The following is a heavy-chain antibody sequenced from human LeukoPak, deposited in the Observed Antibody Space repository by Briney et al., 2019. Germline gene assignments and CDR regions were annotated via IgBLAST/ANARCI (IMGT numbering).Heavy chain of an antibody. Sequence: ASVKVSCKASGYTFTSYGISWVRQAPGQGLEWMGWISAYNDNTNYAQKLQGRVTMTTDTSTSTAYMELRSLRSDDTAVYYCATHSLYSGSYYYFDYWGQGTLVTVSS. CDR2: ISAYNDNT. CDR3: ATHSLYSGSYYYFDY. D-gene: IGHD1-26*01. J-gene: IGHJ4*02. CDR1: GYTFTSYG. V-gene: IGHV1-18*01.